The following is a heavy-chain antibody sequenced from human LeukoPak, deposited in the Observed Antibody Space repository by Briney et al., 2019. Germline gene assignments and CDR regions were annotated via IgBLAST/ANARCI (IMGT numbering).Heavy chain of an antibody. CDR2: IISSSSYI. D-gene: IGHD3-3*01. CDR1: GFTFSSYS. Sequence: AGSRRLSCAASGFTFSSYSMNWVRQAPGKGLEWVASIISSSSYIYYADSVEGRFSISRDHAKKSMYLQMNRLIAEETGVYVCARDLGYDFWSGQFDAFDIWGQGTMVTVSS. CDR3: ARDLGYDFWSGQFDAFDI. V-gene: IGHV3-21*01. J-gene: IGHJ3*02.